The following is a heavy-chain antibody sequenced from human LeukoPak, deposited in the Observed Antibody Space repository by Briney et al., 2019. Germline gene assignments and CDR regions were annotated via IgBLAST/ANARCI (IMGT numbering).Heavy chain of an antibody. CDR3: ARWLYNSGRVLDY. CDR2: IHGDGGRT. J-gene: IGHJ4*02. CDR1: GFTFSSHS. Sequence: PGGSLRLSCTASGFTFSSHSMAWVRQALGKELEWVSTIHGDGGRTYYAASVKGRFTFSRDNSKNTLYLQMNSLTAEDTAVYYCARWLYNSGRVLDYWGQGTLVTVPS. V-gene: IGHV3-23*01. D-gene: IGHD3-10*01.